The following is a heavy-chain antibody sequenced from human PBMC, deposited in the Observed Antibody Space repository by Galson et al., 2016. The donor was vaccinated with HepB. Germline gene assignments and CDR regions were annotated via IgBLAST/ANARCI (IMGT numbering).Heavy chain of an antibody. CDR3: AQHGDAGNSADYSGLNV. CDR1: GFIFEDFG. D-gene: IGHD4-23*01. Sequence: SLRLSCAASGFIFEDFGMHWVRQAPGKGLEWVSLINAQDDRTYYAASVKGRFTVSRDNNKKILYLQMNRLNIDDTALYYCAQHGDAGNSADYSGLNVWGQGTMVTVSS. CDR2: INAQDDRT. V-gene: IGHV3-43*02. J-gene: IGHJ6*02.